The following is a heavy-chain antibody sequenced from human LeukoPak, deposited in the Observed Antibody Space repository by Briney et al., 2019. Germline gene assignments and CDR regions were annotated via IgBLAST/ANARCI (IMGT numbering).Heavy chain of an antibody. V-gene: IGHV3-23*01. CDR1: GFTFSSNA. J-gene: IGHJ5*02. Sequence: GGSLRLSCAASGFTFSSNAMTWVRQAPGKGLECVSAITGTGDATYYADSVKGRFTISRDNSKNTLYLQLNSLRAEDTAVYYCARAEGGHIDFWSGYNQHTRRDWFDPWGQGTLVTVSS. CDR2: ITGTGDAT. D-gene: IGHD3-3*01. CDR3: ARAEGGHIDFWSGYNQHTRRDWFDP.